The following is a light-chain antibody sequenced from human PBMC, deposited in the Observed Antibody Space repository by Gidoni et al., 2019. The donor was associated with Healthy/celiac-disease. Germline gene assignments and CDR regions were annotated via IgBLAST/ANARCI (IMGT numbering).Light chain of an antibody. J-gene: IGKJ4*01. CDR1: QSVSSY. V-gene: IGKV3-11*01. CDR3: QQRSNWPPST. Sequence: EIVLTQSPATLSLSPGERATLSCRASQSVSSYLAWYQQKPGQAPRLLIYDASNRAPGIPARFSGSGSGTDFTLTISSLEPEDFAVYYCQQRSNWPPSTFXGXTKVEIK. CDR2: DAS.